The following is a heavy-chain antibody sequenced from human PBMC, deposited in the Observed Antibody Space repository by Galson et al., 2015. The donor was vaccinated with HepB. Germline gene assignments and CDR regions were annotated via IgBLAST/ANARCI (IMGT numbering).Heavy chain of an antibody. CDR1: GFTFSNSA. D-gene: IGHD6-25*01. V-gene: IGHV3-23*01. CDR2: TRASGDRA. J-gene: IGHJ3*01. Sequence: SLRLSCAASGFTFSNSAMSWVRQAPGKGLEWLSSTRASGDRAFYADSVKGRFTISRDNSKNTLYLQMNSLRAEDTALYYCANVLDSGFWGQGTMVTVSS. CDR3: ANVLDSGF.